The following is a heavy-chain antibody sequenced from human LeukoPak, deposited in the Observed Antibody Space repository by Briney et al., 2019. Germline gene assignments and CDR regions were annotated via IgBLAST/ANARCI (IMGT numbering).Heavy chain of an antibody. CDR1: GGSISSGGYY. Sequence: SETLSLTCTVSGGSISSGGYYWSWIRQPPGKGLEWIGEINHSGSTNYNPSLKSRVTISVDTSKNQFSLKLSSVTAADTAVYYCARGRDYMVRGVIQSHNWFDPWGQGTLVTVSS. CDR2: INHSGST. CDR3: ARGRDYMVRGVIQSHNWFDP. V-gene: IGHV4-39*07. D-gene: IGHD3-10*01. J-gene: IGHJ5*02.